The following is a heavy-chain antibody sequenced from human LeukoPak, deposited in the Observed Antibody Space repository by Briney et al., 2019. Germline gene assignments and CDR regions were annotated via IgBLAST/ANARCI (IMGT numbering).Heavy chain of an antibody. CDR3: ATDGVWGSFDY. CDR2: IYSGGST. CDR1: GFTVSTNY. Sequence: GGSLRLSCAASGFTVSTNYMSWVRQAPGKGLEWLSLIYSGGSTYYADSVKGRFTISRDNSKNTLYLQMNSLRAEDRAVYYCATDGVWGSFDYWGQGTLVTVSS. J-gene: IGHJ4*02. V-gene: IGHV3-66*01. D-gene: IGHD3-16*01.